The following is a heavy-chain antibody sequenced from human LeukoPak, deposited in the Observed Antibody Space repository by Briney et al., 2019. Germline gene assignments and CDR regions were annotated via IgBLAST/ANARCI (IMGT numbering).Heavy chain of an antibody. D-gene: IGHD1-26*01. CDR2: ISYDGSNK. J-gene: IGHJ6*04. Sequence: PGGSLRFSCAASGFTFSSYGMHWVRQAPGKGLEWVAVISYDGSNKYYADSVKGRFTISRDNSKNTLYLQMNSLRAEDTAVYYCAKVTKKKGAARGYYGMDVWGKGTTVTVSS. CDR3: AKVTKKKGAARGYYGMDV. CDR1: GFTFSSYG. V-gene: IGHV3-30*18.